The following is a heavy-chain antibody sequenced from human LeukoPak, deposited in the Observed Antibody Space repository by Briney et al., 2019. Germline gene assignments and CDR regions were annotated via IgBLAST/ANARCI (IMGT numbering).Heavy chain of an antibody. V-gene: IGHV3-21*04. D-gene: IGHD3-9*01. Sequence: GGSLRLSCAASGFTFSSYSMNWVRQAPGKGLEWVSSISSSSYIYYADSVKGRFTISRDNSKNTLYLQMNSLRAEDTAVYYCAKRVLTGVVWFDPWGQGTLVTVSS. CDR2: ISSSSYI. CDR1: GFTFSSYS. J-gene: IGHJ5*02. CDR3: AKRVLTGVVWFDP.